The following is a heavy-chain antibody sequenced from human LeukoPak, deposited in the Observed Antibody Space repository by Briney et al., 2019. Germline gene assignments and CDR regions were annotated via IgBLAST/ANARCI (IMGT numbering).Heavy chain of an antibody. CDR1: GFTFSSYN. CDR3: VRDFQEGDRLWFQEPNWGKIGI. V-gene: IGHV3-21*01. J-gene: IGHJ3*02. Sequence: GGSLRLSCAASGFTFSSYNMNWVRQAPGKGLEWVTCISASSSFIYYADSVKGRITISRDNAKNSLYLQLNSLRAEDTAVYYCVRDFQEGDRLWFQEPNWGKIGIWGQGTMVTVSS. CDR2: ISASSSFI. D-gene: IGHD7-27*01.